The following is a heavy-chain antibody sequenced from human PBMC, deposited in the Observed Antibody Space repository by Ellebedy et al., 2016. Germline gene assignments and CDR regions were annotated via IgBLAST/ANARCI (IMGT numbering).Heavy chain of an antibody. CDR1: GYTFTSYY. Sequence: ASVKVSXKASGYTFTSYYMHWVRQAPGQGLEWMGIINPSGGSTSYAQKFQGRVTMTRDTSTSTVYMELSSLRSEDTAVYYCARGVGFGEFRWYFDLWGRGTLVTVSS. V-gene: IGHV1-46*03. CDR3: ARGVGFGEFRWYFDL. D-gene: IGHD3-10*01. CDR2: INPSGGST. J-gene: IGHJ2*01.